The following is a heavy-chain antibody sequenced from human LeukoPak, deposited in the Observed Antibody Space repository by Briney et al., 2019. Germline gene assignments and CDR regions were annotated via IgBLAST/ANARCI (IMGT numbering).Heavy chain of an antibody. CDR1: GFAFSGYW. J-gene: IGHJ4*02. D-gene: IGHD6-13*01. CDR2: RKQHGREK. CDR3: GMYSRADY. V-gene: IGHV3-7*01. Sequence: GGSLRLSCAASGFAFSGYWLSWGRQAPEKGLEWMANRKQHGREKYYVDSVQGRFTISRDHAKNSLYLQMNSLRAEDTAAYYCGMYSRADYWGQGTLVTVSS.